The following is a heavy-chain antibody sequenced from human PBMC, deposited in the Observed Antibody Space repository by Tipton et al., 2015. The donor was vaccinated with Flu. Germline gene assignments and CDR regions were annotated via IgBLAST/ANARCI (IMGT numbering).Heavy chain of an antibody. J-gene: IGHJ5*02. CDR3: ARDRYDILTGSFSWFDP. V-gene: IGHV4-39*07. CDR2: IYYSGGT. CDR1: GGSISSSDYY. Sequence: TLSLTCTVSGGSISSSDYYWGWVRQPPGKGLEWIATIYYSGGTFYNPSLKSRVSISVDTSKHQFSLELSSVTAADTAVYYCARDRYDILTGSFSWFDPWGQGTLVTVSS. D-gene: IGHD3-9*01.